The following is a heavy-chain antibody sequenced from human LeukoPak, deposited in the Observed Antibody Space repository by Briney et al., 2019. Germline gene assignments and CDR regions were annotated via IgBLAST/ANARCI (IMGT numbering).Heavy chain of an antibody. Sequence: PGGAPRLSCAASGFTFSSYDMSLVRQAPGEGLGWGSSITLSGGNTFYADSVMGRFTVSRDNSKNTLYLQMNSLSAEDTAVYYCAKRGNPAVGHHYLDVWGKGTTVSVSS. D-gene: IGHD2-2*01. CDR3: AKRGNPAVGHHYLDV. CDR2: ITLSGGNT. V-gene: IGHV3-23*01. CDR1: GFTFSSYD. J-gene: IGHJ6*03.